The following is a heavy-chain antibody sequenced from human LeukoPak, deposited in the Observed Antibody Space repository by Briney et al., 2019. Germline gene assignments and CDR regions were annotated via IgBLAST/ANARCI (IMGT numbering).Heavy chain of an antibody. CDR3: ARGTTSLDYYYGMDV. CDR1: GFTVSSNY. Sequence: GGSLRLSCAASGFTVSSNYMSWVRQAPGKGLEWVSVIYSGGSTYYADSVKGRFTISRDNSKNTLYLQMNSLRAEDTAVYYCARGTTSLDYYYGMDVWGQGTTVTVSS. CDR2: IYSGGST. V-gene: IGHV3-53*01. J-gene: IGHJ6*02. D-gene: IGHD1-1*01.